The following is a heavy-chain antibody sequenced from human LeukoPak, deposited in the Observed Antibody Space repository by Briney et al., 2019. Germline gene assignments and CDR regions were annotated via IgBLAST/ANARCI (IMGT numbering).Heavy chain of an antibody. CDR3: ARTNSSSWYWPNDY. D-gene: IGHD6-13*01. V-gene: IGHV3-74*01. Sequence: GGSLRLSCAASGFTFSSYWMHWVRQAPGKGLVWVSRINNDGSTTNYADSVKGRFTISRDNSKNTLYLQMGSLRAEDMAVYYCARTNSSSWYWPNDYWGQGTLVTVSS. CDR1: GFTFSSYW. CDR2: INNDGSTT. J-gene: IGHJ4*02.